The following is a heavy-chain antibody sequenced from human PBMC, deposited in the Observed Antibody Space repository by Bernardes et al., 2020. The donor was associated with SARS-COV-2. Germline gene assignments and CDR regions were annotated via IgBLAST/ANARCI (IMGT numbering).Heavy chain of an antibody. Sequence: SETRSLTFTVSGGSLRGNYWAWIRQPPGKGLEWIGEVDHSGDTSYNASLKSRVIISAATSENQFSLRMTSVTAADTAMYYCARVSMKYQLPRHFDLWGQGTLVTVSS. CDR1: GGSLRGNY. V-gene: IGHV4-34*01. J-gene: IGHJ4*02. CDR2: VDHSGDT. D-gene: IGHD2-2*01. CDR3: ARVSMKYQLPRHFDL.